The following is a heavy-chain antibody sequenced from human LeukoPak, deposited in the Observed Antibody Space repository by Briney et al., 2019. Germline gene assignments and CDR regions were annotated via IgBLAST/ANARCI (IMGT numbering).Heavy chain of an antibody. CDR1: GFTFTSYA. CDR2: ISGSGGST. D-gene: IGHD5-18*01. CDR3: AKDGENSYGYEFDY. Sequence: GGSLRLSCAASGFTFTSYAMSWVRQAPGKGLEWVSAISGSGGSTYYADSVKGRFTISRDNSKNTLYLQMNSLRAEDTAVYYCAKDGENSYGYEFDYWGQGTLVTVSS. J-gene: IGHJ4*02. V-gene: IGHV3-23*01.